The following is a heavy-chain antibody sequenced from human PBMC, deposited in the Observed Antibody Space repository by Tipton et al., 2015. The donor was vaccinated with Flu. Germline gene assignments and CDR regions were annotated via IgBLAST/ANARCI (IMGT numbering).Heavy chain of an antibody. Sequence: QVQLVQSGAEVKKPGSSVKVSCKASGGTFKSFAISWVRQAPGQGLEWMGVIIPVFGATNYTQNFQGRVTITADESTTTAYMELSSLTSEDTAIYYCARGVWQYCSATSCYFNSDMDVWGQGTTVIVSS. V-gene: IGHV1-69*12. D-gene: IGHD2-2*01. CDR1: GGTFKSFA. CDR3: ARGVWQYCSATSCYFNSDMDV. J-gene: IGHJ6*02. CDR2: IIPVFGAT.